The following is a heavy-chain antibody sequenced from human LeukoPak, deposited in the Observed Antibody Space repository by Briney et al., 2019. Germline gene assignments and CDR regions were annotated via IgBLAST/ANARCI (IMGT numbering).Heavy chain of an antibody. CDR3: ARRVATIIYAASNRPFDY. CDR1: GGSFSGYY. Sequence: SETLSLTCAAYGGSFSGYYWSWIRQPPGKGLEWIGEINHSGSTNYNPSLKSRVTISVDTSKNQFSLKLSSVTAADTAVYYCARRVATIIYAASNRPFDYWGQGTLVTVSS. J-gene: IGHJ4*02. V-gene: IGHV4-34*01. D-gene: IGHD5-12*01. CDR2: INHSGST.